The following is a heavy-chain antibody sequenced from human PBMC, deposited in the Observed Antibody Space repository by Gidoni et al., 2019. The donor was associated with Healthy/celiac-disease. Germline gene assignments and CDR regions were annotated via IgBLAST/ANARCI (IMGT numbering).Heavy chain of an antibody. V-gene: IGHV3-30-3*01. D-gene: IGHD6-19*01. J-gene: IGHJ3*02. Sequence: QVQLVESGGGLVQPGRSLSLSCAASGFTFSSHAMHWVRQAPGKGLEWVEVIAYDGSNKYYADSVKGRFTISRDNSKNTLYLQMNSLRAEDTAVYYCARERKQWGGYDAFDIWGQGTMVTVSS. CDR2: IAYDGSNK. CDR1: GFTFSSHA. CDR3: ARERKQWGGYDAFDI.